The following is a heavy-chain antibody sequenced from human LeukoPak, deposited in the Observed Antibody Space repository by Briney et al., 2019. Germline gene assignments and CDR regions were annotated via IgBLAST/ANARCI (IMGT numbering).Heavy chain of an antibody. CDR1: GYTFNGHY. D-gene: IGHD2-21*02. CDR3: AGERAYCAGDCYSNDAFDI. Sequence: GASVKVSCKASGYTFNGHYIHWVRQAPGQGLEWMGWMNPNSGGTNYAQKFQGRVTMTRDTSISTAYMELSRLRSDDTAVYYCAGERAYCAGDCYSNDAFDIWGQGTMVTVSS. V-gene: IGHV1-2*02. J-gene: IGHJ3*02. CDR2: MNPNSGGT.